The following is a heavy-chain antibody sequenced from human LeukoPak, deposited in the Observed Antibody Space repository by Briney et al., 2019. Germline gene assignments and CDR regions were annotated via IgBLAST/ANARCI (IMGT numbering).Heavy chain of an antibody. CDR2: ITSSSSYI. CDR1: GFTFSSYN. J-gene: IGHJ3*02. D-gene: IGHD4-11*01. Sequence: GGSLRLSCAASGFTFSSYNMNWVRQAPGKGLEWVSSITSSSSYIYYADSVKGRFTISRDNAKNSLFLQMNSLTAEDTAVYYCARTRSIDIWGQGTLVTVSS. V-gene: IGHV3-21*01. CDR3: ARTRSIDI.